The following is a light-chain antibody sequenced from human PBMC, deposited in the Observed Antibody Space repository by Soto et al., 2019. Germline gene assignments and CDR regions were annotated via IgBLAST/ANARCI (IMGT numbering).Light chain of an antibody. Sequence: IVMTQAPATLSVSAGERATLSCRASQSVSSKLAWYQQKPGQAPRLLLYGASTRATGIPARFSGSGSGTEFTLTISSLQSEDFAVYYGQQYNNWPPWTFGQGTKVDIK. CDR3: QQYNNWPPWT. CDR2: GAS. J-gene: IGKJ1*01. V-gene: IGKV3-15*01. CDR1: QSVSSK.